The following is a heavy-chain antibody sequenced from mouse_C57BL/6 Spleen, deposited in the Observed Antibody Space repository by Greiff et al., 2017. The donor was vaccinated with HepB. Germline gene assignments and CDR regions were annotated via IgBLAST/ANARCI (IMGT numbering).Heavy chain of an antibody. Sequence: QVQLQQSGPELVKPGASVKISCKASGYAFSSSWMNWVKQRPGKGLEWIGRIYPGDGDTNYNGKFKGKATLTADKSSSTAYMQLSGLTSEDSAVYFCAREGSNSYAMDYWGQGTSVTVSS. CDR2: IYPGDGDT. CDR1: GYAFSSSW. V-gene: IGHV1-82*01. D-gene: IGHD2-5*01. J-gene: IGHJ4*01. CDR3: AREGSNSYAMDY.